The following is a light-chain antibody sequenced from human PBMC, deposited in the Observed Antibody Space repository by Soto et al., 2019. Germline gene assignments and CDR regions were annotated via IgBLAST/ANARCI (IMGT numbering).Light chain of an antibody. V-gene: IGKV1-39*01. CDR2: AAS. CDR1: QSITNY. J-gene: IGKJ5*01. CDR3: QQSYTIPIT. Sequence: DIQMTQSPSSLSASVGDRVTITCRASQSITNYLNWYQQKPGKAPKVLMSAASTLQGGVPSRFSGSGSGTDFTLTISSLQPEDFATYYCQQSYTIPITFGQGTRLEI.